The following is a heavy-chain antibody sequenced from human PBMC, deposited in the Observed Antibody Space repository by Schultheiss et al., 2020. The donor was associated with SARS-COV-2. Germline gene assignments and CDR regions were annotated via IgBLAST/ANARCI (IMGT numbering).Heavy chain of an antibody. CDR1: GFTFSSYG. D-gene: IGHD3-22*01. CDR3: ARGYGYYDSSGYPEYFHH. J-gene: IGHJ1*01. Sequence: GGSLRLSCAASGFTFSSYGMHWVRQAPGKGLEWVAVIWYDGSNKYYADSVKGRFTISRDNSKNTLYLQMNSLRAEDTAVYYCARGYGYYDSSGYPEYFHHWGQGTLVTVSS. V-gene: IGHV3-33*01. CDR2: IWYDGSNK.